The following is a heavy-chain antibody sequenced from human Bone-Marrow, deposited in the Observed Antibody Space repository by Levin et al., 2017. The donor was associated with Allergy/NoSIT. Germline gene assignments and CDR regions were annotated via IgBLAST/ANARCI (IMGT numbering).Heavy chain of an antibody. CDR1: GFTFSRYA. CDR2: MSGSGGRT. CDR3: AREDNWNYDH. J-gene: IGHJ5*02. D-gene: IGHD1-7*01. Sequence: GESLKISCAASGFTFSRYAMAWVRQAPGQGLEWVSGMSGSGGRTVYADSVKGRFTISRDNSKNIMYLQMNILRVEDTALYYCAREDNWNYDHWGQGTLVTVSS. V-gene: IGHV3-23*01.